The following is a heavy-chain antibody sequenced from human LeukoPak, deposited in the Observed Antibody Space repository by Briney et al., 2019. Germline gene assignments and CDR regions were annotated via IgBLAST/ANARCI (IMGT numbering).Heavy chain of an antibody. J-gene: IGHJ3*02. V-gene: IGHV4-59*01. Sequence: PSETLSLTCTVSGGSISSYYWSWIRQPPGKGLEWIGDIYYSGSTNYNPSLKSRVTISVDTSKTQFSLKLSSVTAEDTAVYYCARDIFPYSSSSRAAFDIWGQGTMVTVSS. CDR2: IYYSGST. CDR1: GGSISSYY. CDR3: ARDIFPYSSSSRAAFDI. D-gene: IGHD6-13*01.